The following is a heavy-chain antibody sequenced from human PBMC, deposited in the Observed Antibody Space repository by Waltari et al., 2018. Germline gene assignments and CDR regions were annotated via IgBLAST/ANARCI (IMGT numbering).Heavy chain of an antibody. V-gene: IGHV4-39*01. J-gene: IGHJ4*02. CDR2: VFYNGET. D-gene: IGHD4-4*01. CDR3: ARRMVTTGYFDY. Sequence: VQLQESGPGLVKPSETLSLTCTVSGGPFSSTSYYWGWIRQPPGKGLEWIGYVFYNGETYYNPSLKSRVTISIDTSKNQFSLKLTSVTAADTAVYHCARRMVTTGYFDYWGQGTLVTVSS. CDR1: GGPFSSTSYY.